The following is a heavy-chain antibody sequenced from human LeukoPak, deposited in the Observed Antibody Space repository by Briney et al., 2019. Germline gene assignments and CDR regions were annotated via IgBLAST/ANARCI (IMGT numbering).Heavy chain of an antibody. CDR1: GFTFSSYA. CDR3: AKEDCGVDCSTFDY. Sequence: GGSLRLSCAASGFTFSSYAMTWVRQAPGKGLEWVSSISGSGGGTYSADSVKGRFTISRDNSKNTLYLQMNSLRAEDTAVYYCAKEDCGVDCSTFDYWGQGTLVTVSS. V-gene: IGHV3-23*01. J-gene: IGHJ4*02. CDR2: ISGSGGGT. D-gene: IGHD2-21*02.